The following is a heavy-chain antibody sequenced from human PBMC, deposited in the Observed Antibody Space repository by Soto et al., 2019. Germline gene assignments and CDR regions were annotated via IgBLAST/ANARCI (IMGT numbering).Heavy chain of an antibody. J-gene: IGHJ4*02. CDR2: IWYDGSNK. Sequence: GGSLRLSCAASGFTFCSYGMHWVRQAPGKGLEWVAVIWYDGSNKYYADSVKGRFTISRDNSKNTLYLQMNSLRAEDTAVYYCARDRYLSGSSWRFDYWGQGTLVTVS. D-gene: IGHD6-13*01. CDR1: GFTFCSYG. CDR3: ARDRYLSGSSWRFDY. V-gene: IGHV3-33*01.